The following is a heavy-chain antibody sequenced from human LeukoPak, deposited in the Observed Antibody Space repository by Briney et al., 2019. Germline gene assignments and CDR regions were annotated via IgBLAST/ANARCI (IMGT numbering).Heavy chain of an antibody. CDR3: ARVARLVRFYYYFDY. J-gene: IGHJ4*02. D-gene: IGHD6-19*01. CDR2: IIPIFGTA. Sequence: ASVKVSCRASGGTFSSYAISWVRQAPGQGLEWMGGIIPIFGTANYAQKFQGRVTITADESTSTVYMELNSLRSEDTAVYYCARVARLVRFYYYFDYWGQGTLVTVSS. V-gene: IGHV1-69*13. CDR1: GGTFSSYA.